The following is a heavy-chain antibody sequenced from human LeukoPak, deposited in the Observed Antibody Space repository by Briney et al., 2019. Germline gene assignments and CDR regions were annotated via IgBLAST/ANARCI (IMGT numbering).Heavy chain of an antibody. J-gene: IGHJ6*03. V-gene: IGHV4-34*01. CDR2: INHSGST. CDR1: GGSFSGYF. Sequence: SETLSLTCAVYGGSFSGYFWSWIRQPPGKGLEWIGEINHSGSTNYNPSLKSRVTVSIDTSENQFSLKLSSVTAADTAVYYCARLITLRPRIYYYYYMDVWGKGTTVTVSS. CDR3: ARLITLRPRIYYYYYMDV. D-gene: IGHD1-14*01.